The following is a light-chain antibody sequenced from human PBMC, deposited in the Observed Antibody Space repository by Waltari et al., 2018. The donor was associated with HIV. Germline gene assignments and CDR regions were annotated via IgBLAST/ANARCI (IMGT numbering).Light chain of an antibody. CDR3: HSYDSRLSAWV. CDR1: SSNICAEYD. Sequence: QSVVTQPPSVSGAPGQRVTISCSGSSSNICAEYDVHWYQQFPGTAPKRLLYGNSGRPSGVPDRFSGSKSGTSASLAITGLQAEDEADYYCHSYDSRLSAWVFGGGTKLTVL. J-gene: IGLJ3*02. V-gene: IGLV1-40*01. CDR2: GNS.